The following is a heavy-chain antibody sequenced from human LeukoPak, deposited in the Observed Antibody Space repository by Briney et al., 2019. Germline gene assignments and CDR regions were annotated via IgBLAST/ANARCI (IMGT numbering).Heavy chain of an antibody. CDR3: ARDRAPVVPAAIRYYYYYMDV. D-gene: IGHD2-2*02. J-gene: IGHJ6*03. CDR2: IIPIFGTA. Sequence: SVKVSCKASGGTFSSYAISWVRQAAGQGLEWMGGIIPIFGTANYAQKFPGRVTITADESTRTAYLQLSSLRSEDTAVYYCARDRAPVVPAAIRYYYYYMDVWGKGTTVTVSS. V-gene: IGHV1-69*01. CDR1: GGTFSSYA.